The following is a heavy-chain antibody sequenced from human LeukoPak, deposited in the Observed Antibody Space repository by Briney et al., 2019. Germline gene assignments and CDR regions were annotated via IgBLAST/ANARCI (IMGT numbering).Heavy chain of an antibody. J-gene: IGHJ3*02. CDR2: IVVGSGNT. V-gene: IGHV1-58*01. CDR1: GFTFTSSA. CDR3: AAGGMVDDAFDI. D-gene: IGHD2-15*01. Sequence: SVKVSCKASGFTFTSSAVQWVRQARGQRLEWIGWIVVGSGNTNYAQKFQERVTITRDMSTSTAYMELSSLRSEDTAVYYCAAGGMVDDAFDIWGQGTMVTVSS.